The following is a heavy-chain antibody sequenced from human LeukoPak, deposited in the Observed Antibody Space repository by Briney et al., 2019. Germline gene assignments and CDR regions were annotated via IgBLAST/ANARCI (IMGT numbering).Heavy chain of an antibody. V-gene: IGHV3-21*01. Sequence: GGSLRLSCAASGLTFSSYSINWVRQAPGKGLEWVSSISSSSSYIYYADSVKGRFTISRDNAKNSLYLQMNSLRAEDTAVYYCARDHTAMVWGIFDYWGQGTLVTVSS. CDR1: GLTFSSYS. J-gene: IGHJ4*02. CDR3: ARDHTAMVWGIFDY. CDR2: ISSSSSYI. D-gene: IGHD5-18*01.